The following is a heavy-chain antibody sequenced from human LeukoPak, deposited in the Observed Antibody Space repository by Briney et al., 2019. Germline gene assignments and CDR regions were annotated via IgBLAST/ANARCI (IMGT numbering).Heavy chain of an antibody. V-gene: IGHV4-59*10. CDR3: ARSDYDVWSGYSYYFDS. J-gene: IGHJ4*02. CDR2: IYTSGST. D-gene: IGHD3-3*01. CDR1: GGSFSGYY. Sequence: SETLSLTCAVYGGSFSGYYWSWIRQPAGKGLEWIGRIYTSGSTNYNPSLKSRVTISIDTSKNQFSLKLSSVTAADTAVYYCARSDYDVWSGYSYYFDSWGQGTLVTVSS.